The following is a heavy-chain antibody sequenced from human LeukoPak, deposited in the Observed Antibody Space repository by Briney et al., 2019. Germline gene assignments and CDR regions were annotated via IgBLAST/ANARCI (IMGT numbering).Heavy chain of an antibody. V-gene: IGHV3-23*01. J-gene: IGHJ4*02. CDR1: GFTFSSYA. CDR3: ARDGDRGGDFDY. D-gene: IGHD7-27*01. Sequence: GGSLRLSCAASGFTFSSYAMNWVRQAPGKGLEWVSGISGSGSRTYYANSVKGRFTISRDNAKNSLYLQMNSLRAEDTAVYYCARDGDRGGDFDYWGQGTLVTVSS. CDR2: ISGSGSRT.